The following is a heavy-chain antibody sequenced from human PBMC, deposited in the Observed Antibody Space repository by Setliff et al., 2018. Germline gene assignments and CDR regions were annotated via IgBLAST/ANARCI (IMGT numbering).Heavy chain of an antibody. CDR2: INHRGST. CDR3: ARGRNVAARLLDS. CDR1: GGTFSDYY. V-gene: IGHV4-34*01. Sequence: PSETLSLTCAAYGGTFSDYYWTWIRQPPGKGLEWVGEINHRGSTNYNPSLKSRVTISVDTSKDQFSLKLISMTAADTAVYYCARGRNVAARLLDSWGQGTRVTVS. J-gene: IGHJ4*02. D-gene: IGHD6-6*01.